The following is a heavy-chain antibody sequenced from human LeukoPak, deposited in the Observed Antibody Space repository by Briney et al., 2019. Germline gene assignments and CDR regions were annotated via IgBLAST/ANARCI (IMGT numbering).Heavy chain of an antibody. D-gene: IGHD2-15*01. V-gene: IGHV3-21*01. CDR3: ARYSDAFDI. CDR1: GFTVSGNY. CDR2: ISSSSSYI. J-gene: IGHJ3*02. Sequence: PGGSLRLSCAVSGFTVSGNYMSWVRQAPGKGLEWVSSISSSSSYIYYADSVKGRFTISRDNAKNSLYLQMNSLRAEDTAVYYCARYSDAFDIWGQGTMVTVSS.